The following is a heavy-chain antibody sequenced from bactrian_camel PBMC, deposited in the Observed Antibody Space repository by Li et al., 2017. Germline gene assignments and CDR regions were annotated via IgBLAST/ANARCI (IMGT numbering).Heavy chain of an antibody. J-gene: IGHJ4*01. CDR2: IYSDGSNI. CDR3: TTAAVGRVPAE. CDR1: GFTFSTYY. D-gene: IGHD5*01. V-gene: IGHV3-2*01. Sequence: HVQLVESGGGLVQPGGSTRLSCATSGFTFSTYYMSWVRQAPGKGLEWVSSIYSDGSNIYYADSVKGRFIISRDDATNTLILQLNSLKTEDTAMYYCTTAAVGRVPAEWGRGTQVTVS.